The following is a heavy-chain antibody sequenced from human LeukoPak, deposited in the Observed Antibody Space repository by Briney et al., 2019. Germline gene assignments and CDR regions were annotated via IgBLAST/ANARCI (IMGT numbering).Heavy chain of an antibody. CDR2: IHYSGST. Sequence: SETLSLTCTVSGGSITNYYWTWIRQPPGKGLEWIGYIHYSGSTNYNPSLKSRVTISVDTSKNQFSLKLSSVTAADTAVYYCARRSGTYHAFDIWGQGTMVTVSS. D-gene: IGHD1-26*01. J-gene: IGHJ3*02. CDR1: GGSITNYY. V-gene: IGHV4-59*08. CDR3: ARRSGTYHAFDI.